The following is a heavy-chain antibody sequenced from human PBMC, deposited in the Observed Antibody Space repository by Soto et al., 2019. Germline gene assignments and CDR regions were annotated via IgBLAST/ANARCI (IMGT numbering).Heavy chain of an antibody. J-gene: IGHJ6*03. V-gene: IGHV4-34*01. D-gene: IGHD2-15*01. CDR2: INHSGST. CDR3: ARGIDCSGASCYSGYYYYYMDV. CDR1: GGSFSGYY. Sequence: SETLSLTCAVYGGSFSGYYWSWIRQPPGKGLEWIGEINHSGSTNYNPSLKSRVTISVDTSKNQFSLKLSSVTAADTAVYYCARGIDCSGASCYSGYYYYYMDVWGKGTTVTVSS.